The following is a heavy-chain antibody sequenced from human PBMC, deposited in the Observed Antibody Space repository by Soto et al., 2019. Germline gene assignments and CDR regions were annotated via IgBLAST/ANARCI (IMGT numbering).Heavy chain of an antibody. CDR2: ISYDGSNK. D-gene: IGHD2-2*01. J-gene: IGHJ6*02. Sequence: GGSLRLSCAASGFTFSSYGMHWVRQAPGKGLEWVAVISYDGSNKYYADSVKGRLTISRDNSKNTLYLQMNSLRAEDTAVYYCAKSGRGFIGQLLHHYYYYYGMDVWGQGTTVTVSS. CDR3: AKSGRGFIGQLLHHYYYYYGMDV. V-gene: IGHV3-30*18. CDR1: GFTFSSYG.